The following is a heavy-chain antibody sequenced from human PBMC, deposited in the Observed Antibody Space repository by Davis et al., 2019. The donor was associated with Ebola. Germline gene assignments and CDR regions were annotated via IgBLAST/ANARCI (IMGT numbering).Heavy chain of an antibody. D-gene: IGHD3-3*02. J-gene: IGHJ4*02. CDR3: ARRGGWSGAFLDY. CDR1: GYTFTTYW. CDR2: IYPGGSDT. V-gene: IGHV5-51*01. Sequence: GESLKISCKGSGYTFTTYWIGWVRQMPGKGLEWMGIIYPGGSDTRYSPSFQGQVTISADKSISTAYLQWSSLKASDTAMYYCARRGGWSGAFLDYWGQGTLVTVSS.